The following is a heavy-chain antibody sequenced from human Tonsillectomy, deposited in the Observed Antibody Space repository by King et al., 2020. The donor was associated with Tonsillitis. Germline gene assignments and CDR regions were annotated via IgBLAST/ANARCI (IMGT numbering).Heavy chain of an antibody. CDR2: IYSGGIST. V-gene: IGHV3-23*03. J-gene: IGHJ4*02. CDR1: GFTFSSYA. Sequence: QLVQSGGGLVQPGGSLRLSCAASGFTFSSYAMSWVRQAPGKGLEWVSVIYSGGISTYYADSVKGRFTISRDNSKNTLYLQMNSLRAEDTAVYYCAKVPYYYILRYFDYWGQGTLVTVSS. CDR3: AKVPYYYILRYFDY. D-gene: IGHD3-9*01.